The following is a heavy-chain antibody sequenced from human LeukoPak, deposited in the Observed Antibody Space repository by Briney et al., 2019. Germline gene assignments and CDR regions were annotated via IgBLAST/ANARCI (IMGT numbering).Heavy chain of an antibody. D-gene: IGHD5-24*01. CDR3: ARVSMATTLYAFHYFDY. J-gene: IGHJ4*02. CDR1: GYTFTSYY. V-gene: IGHV1-46*01. Sequence: ASVKVSCKASGYTFTSYYMHWVRQAPGQGLEWMGIINPSGGSTSYAQKFQGRVTMTRDTSTSTVYMELSSLRSEDTAVYYCARVSMATTLYAFHYFDYWGQGTLVTVPS. CDR2: INPSGGST.